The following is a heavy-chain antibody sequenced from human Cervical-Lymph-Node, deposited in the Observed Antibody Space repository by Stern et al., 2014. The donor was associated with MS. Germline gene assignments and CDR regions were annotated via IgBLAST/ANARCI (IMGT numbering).Heavy chain of an antibody. V-gene: IGHV1-69*01. CDR3: ARGRRSDGRWPAFDY. J-gene: IGHJ4*02. CDR1: GGTFSSYA. D-gene: IGHD6-25*01. CDR2: IIPIVGTA. Sequence: QVQLVQSGAEVKKPGSSGKVSCKASGGTFSSYAISWVRQAPGQGLEWMGGIIPIVGTANYAQKFQGRVTITADESTSTAYMELSSLRSEDTAVYDCARGRRSDGRWPAFDYWGQGTLVTVSS.